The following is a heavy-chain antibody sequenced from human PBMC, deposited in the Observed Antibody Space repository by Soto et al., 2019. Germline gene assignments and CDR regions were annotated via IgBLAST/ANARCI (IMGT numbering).Heavy chain of an antibody. CDR1: GFTFSSYA. J-gene: IGHJ4*02. V-gene: IGHV3-30-3*01. CDR3: ARDYDY. CDR2: ISYDGSNK. D-gene: IGHD3-3*01. Sequence: QVQLVESGGGVVQPGRSLRLSCAASGFTFSSYAMHWVRQAPGKGLEWVAVISYDGSNKNYADSVKGRFTISRDNSKNTLYLQMNSLRAEDTAVYYCARDYDYWGQGTLVAVSS.